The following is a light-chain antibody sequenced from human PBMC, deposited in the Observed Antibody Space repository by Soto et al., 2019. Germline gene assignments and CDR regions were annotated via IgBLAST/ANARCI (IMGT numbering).Light chain of an antibody. J-gene: IGKJ1*01. CDR2: AAS. Sequence: IQMTQSPSSLSASVGDRVTITCRASQSISSYLNWYQQKPGKAPKLLIYAASSLQSGVPSRFSGSGSGTDFTLTISSLQPEDFATYYCQKSYSTPWTFGQGTEVDIK. CDR1: QSISSY. V-gene: IGKV1-39*01. CDR3: QKSYSTPWT.